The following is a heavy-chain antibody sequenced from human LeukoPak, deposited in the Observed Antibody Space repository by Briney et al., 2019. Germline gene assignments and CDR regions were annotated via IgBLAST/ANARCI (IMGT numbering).Heavy chain of an antibody. D-gene: IGHD6-13*01. V-gene: IGHV1-69*04. Sequence: SVKVSCKASGGTFSSYAISWVRQAPGQGLEWMGRIIPILGIANYAQKFQGRVTITADKSTSTAYMELSSLRSEDTAVYYCASDTGYSSSWWLQHWGQGTLVTVSS. J-gene: IGHJ1*01. CDR1: GGTFSSYA. CDR3: ASDTGYSSSWWLQH. CDR2: IIPILGIA.